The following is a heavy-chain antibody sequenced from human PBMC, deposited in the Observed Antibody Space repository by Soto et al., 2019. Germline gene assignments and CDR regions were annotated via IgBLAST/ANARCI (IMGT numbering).Heavy chain of an antibody. Sequence: PGGTPELSFATSEFTFSMFAMSWSRQAPRKGLEWVSGISDTGDSTYYADSVRGRFTISRDNSENTLYLHMNNLRVDDTATYYCAKDHLGLANVLNWYAYWGQ. D-gene: IGHD6-13*01. CDR2: ISDTGDST. CDR3: AKDHLGLANVLNWYAY. V-gene: IGHV3-23*01. J-gene: IGHJ4*02. CDR1: EFTFSMFA.